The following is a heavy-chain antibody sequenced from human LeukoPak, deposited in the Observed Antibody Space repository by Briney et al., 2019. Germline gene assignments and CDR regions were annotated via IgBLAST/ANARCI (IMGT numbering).Heavy chain of an antibody. J-gene: IGHJ4*02. CDR3: ATGGAYFDY. CDR1: GFTLSNND. D-gene: IGHD3-16*01. Sequence: GSLRLSCAASGFTLSNNDVSWVRQAPGKGLEWVSVIYYGGRTYYADSVKGRFTISRHSSKNTLYLQMNSLRAEDTAVYYCATGGAYFDYWGQGTLVTVSS. CDR2: IYYGGRT. V-gene: IGHV3-53*04.